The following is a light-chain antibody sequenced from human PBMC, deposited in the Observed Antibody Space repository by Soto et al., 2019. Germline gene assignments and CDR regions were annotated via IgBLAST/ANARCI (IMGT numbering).Light chain of an antibody. J-gene: IGLJ2*01. CDR2: RNN. CDR3: AAWDDSLSGLRV. V-gene: IGLV1-47*01. CDR1: SSNIGSNY. Sequence: QSVLTQPPSASGTPGQRVTISCSGSSSNIGSNYVYWYQQLPGTAPKLLIYRNNQRPSGVPGRFSGSESGTSASLAISGLRSEDEADYYCAAWDDSLSGLRVFGGGTKVTVL.